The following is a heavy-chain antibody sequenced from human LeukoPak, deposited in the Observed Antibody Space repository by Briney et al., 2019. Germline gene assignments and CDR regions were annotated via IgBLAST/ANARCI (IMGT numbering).Heavy chain of an antibody. D-gene: IGHD6-19*01. J-gene: IGHJ4*02. CDR3: ARYDVGWYYFDY. V-gene: IGHV4-4*02. Sequence: SGTLSLTCVVSGGSISSSNWWSWVRQPPEKGLEWIGEIYHSGSTNYNPSLKSRVTISVDKSKNQFSLKLSSVTAADTAVYYCARYDVGWYYFDYWGQGALVTVSS. CDR2: IYHSGST. CDR1: GGSISSSNW.